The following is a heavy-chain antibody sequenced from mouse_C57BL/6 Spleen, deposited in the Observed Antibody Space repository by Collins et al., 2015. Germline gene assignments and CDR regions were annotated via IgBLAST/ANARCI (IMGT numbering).Heavy chain of an antibody. CDR1: GYTFTRYW. D-gene: IGHD4-1*01. J-gene: IGHJ4*01. Sequence: QVQLQQFGTELVKPGASVMLSCKASGYTFTRYWIHWVKQRPGQGLEWIGNIDPNNGYSNYNEKFKTKATLTVDKPSNTAYMHLSSLTSEDSAVYYCARWGSWVGGYGMDNWGQGTSVIVSS. CDR2: IDPNNGYS. V-gene: IGHV1-53*01. CDR3: ARWGSWVGGYGMDN.